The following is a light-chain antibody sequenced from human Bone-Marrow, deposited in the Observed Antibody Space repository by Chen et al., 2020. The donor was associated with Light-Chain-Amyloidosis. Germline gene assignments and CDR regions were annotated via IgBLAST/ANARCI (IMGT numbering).Light chain of an antibody. CDR3: LQDYSYPRT. J-gene: IGKJ3*01. CDR2: AAS. Sequence: AIQMTQSPSSLSASVGDRVTITCRASQGIRNDLAWYQQKPEKAPKLLIYAASSLQSGVPSRFNGSGSDTDFTLTISSLQPEDFATYYCLQDYSYPRTFGPGTKVDFK. CDR1: QGIRND. V-gene: IGKV1-6*01.